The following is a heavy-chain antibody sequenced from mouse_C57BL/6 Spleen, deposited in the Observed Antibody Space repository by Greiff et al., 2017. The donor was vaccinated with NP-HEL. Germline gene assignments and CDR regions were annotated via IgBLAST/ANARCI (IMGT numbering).Heavy chain of an antibody. CDR3: ARDGNYWFAY. CDR1: GYAFSSYW. D-gene: IGHD2-1*01. CDR2: IYPGDGDT. V-gene: IGHV1-80*01. Sequence: VQLQQSGAELVKPGASVKISCKASGYAFSSYWMNWVKQRPGKGLAWIGQIYPGDGDTNYNGKFKGKATLTADKSSSTAYMKLSSLTSEDSAVYFCARDGNYWFAYWGQGTLVTVSA. J-gene: IGHJ3*01.